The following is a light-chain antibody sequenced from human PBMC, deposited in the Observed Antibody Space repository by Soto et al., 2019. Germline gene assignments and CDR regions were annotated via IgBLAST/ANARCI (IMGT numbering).Light chain of an antibody. J-gene: IGKJ1*01. V-gene: IGKV3-20*01. CDR3: QQYGRT. Sequence: EIVLTHSPGTLSLSPGERATLSCRASQSVSSSYLAWYQQKPGQAPRLLIYGASSRATGIPHRFSGSGSGTDFTLTISRLEPEDFAVYYCQQYGRTFGQGTKVQIK. CDR2: GAS. CDR1: QSVSSSY.